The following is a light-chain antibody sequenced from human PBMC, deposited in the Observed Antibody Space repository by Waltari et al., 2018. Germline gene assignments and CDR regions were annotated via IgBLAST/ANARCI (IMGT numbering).Light chain of an antibody. J-gene: IGKJ2*01. Sequence: EIALTQSPGTLSLSPGERATLSCRASQSVSGTYLTWYHQKPGQAPRLLIYGASTRATGIPERFSGSGSGTDFTLTISRLEPEDFGVYYCQQYGGTFGQGTKLEIK. CDR2: GAS. CDR1: QSVSGTY. CDR3: QQYGGT. V-gene: IGKV3-20*01.